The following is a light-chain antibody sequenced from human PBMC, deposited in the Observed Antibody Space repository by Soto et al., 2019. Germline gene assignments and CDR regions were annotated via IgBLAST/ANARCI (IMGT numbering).Light chain of an antibody. CDR3: CSYAGGFTYV. V-gene: IGLV2-23*02. J-gene: IGLJ1*01. CDR1: SSDIGSYTL. CDR2: EVD. Sequence: QSVLTQPASVSGSPGQSSTISCTGTSSDIGSYTLVSWYQQHPGKAPKVMIYEVDKWPSGVSTRFSGSRSGNTASLTISGLQAEDEADYFCCSYAGGFTYVFGTGTKVTVL.